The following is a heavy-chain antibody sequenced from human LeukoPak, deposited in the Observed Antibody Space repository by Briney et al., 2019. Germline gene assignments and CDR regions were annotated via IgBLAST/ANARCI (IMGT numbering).Heavy chain of an antibody. Sequence: PGGSLRLSCAASGFTFSSYSMNWVRQAPGKGLEWFSSISSSSSYIYYADSVKGRFTISRDNAKNSLYLQMNSLRAEDTAVYYCARTYYCDSSGYPPGVSFDYWGQGTLVTVSS. J-gene: IGHJ4*02. CDR2: ISSSSSYI. CDR3: ARTYYCDSSGYPPGVSFDY. V-gene: IGHV3-21*01. CDR1: GFTFSSYS. D-gene: IGHD3-22*01.